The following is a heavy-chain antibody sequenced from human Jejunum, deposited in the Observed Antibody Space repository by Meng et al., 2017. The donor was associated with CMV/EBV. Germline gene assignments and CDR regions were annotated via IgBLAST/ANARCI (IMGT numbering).Heavy chain of an antibody. CDR1: TFSTYS. CDR3: AKVNFCNGGSCNELDY. D-gene: IGHD2-15*01. J-gene: IGHJ4*02. Sequence: TFSTYSMTWVRQAPGKGLEWVSSIRPSGAATYYVDSVQGRFTITRDNSKSTLYLQMNNLRVEDTAVYYCAKVNFCNGGSCNELDYWGQGTLVTVSS. V-gene: IGHV3-23*01. CDR2: IRPSGAAT.